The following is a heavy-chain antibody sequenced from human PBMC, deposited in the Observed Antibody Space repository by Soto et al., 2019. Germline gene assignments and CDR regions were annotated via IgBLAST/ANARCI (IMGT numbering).Heavy chain of an antibody. V-gene: IGHV4-31*03. J-gene: IGHJ4*02. D-gene: IGHD3-10*01. Sequence: QVQLQESGPGLVKPSQTLSLTCTVSGGSISSGGYYWSWIRQHPGKGREGIGYIYYSGSTYYNPSLKSRVTISVDTSKNQFSLKLSSVTAADTAVYYCARDVIDYYGSGSLFDYWGQGTLVTVSS. CDR3: ARDVIDYYGSGSLFDY. CDR1: GGSISSGGYY. CDR2: IYYSGST.